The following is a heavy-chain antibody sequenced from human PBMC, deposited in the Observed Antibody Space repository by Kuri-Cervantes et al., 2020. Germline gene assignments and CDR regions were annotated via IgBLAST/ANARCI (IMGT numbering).Heavy chain of an antibody. D-gene: IGHD3-10*01. J-gene: IGHJ4*02. CDR2: ISYSGST. CDR3: ARVGFDGLWFGELAHFDY. Sequence: ESLKISCTVSGGSVSSGSYYWSRIRQSPGKGLEWIGYISYSGSTNYNPSLKSRVTMSVDTSKNQFSLKVTSVTAADTAVYYCARVGFDGLWFGELAHFDYWGQGSLVTVSS. V-gene: IGHV4-61*01. CDR1: GGSVSSGSYY.